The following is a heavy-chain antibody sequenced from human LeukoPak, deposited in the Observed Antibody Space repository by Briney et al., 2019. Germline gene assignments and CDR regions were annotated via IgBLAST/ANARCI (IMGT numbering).Heavy chain of an antibody. V-gene: IGHV3-11*04. CDR3: ARAPPYDFWSGYYYYYYMDV. D-gene: IGHD3-3*01. Sequence: GGSLRLSCAASGFTFSDYYMSWIRQAPGKGLEWVSYISSSGSTIYYADSVKGRFTISRDNAKNSLYLQMNSLRAEDTAVYYCARAPPYDFWSGYYYYYYMDVWGKGTTVTVSS. CDR1: GFTFSDYY. J-gene: IGHJ6*03. CDR2: ISSSGSTI.